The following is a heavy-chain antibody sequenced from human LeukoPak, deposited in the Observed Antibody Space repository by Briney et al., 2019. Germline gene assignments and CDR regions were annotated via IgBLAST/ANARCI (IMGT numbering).Heavy chain of an antibody. CDR1: GFTFSSYG. J-gene: IGHJ6*03. D-gene: IGHD6-13*01. CDR3: ARSYSSTPQYYYYYFMDV. V-gene: IGHV3-30*02. CDR2: IRYDGSNK. Sequence: GGSLRLSCAASGFTFSSYGMHWVRQAPGKGLEWVAFIRYDGSNKYYADSVKGRFTISRDNSKNTLYLQMNSLRAEDTAVYYCARSYSSTPQYYYYYFMDVWGKGTTVTVSS.